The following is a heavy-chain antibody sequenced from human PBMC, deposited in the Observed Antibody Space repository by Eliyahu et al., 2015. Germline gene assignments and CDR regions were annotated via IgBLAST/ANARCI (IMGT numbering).Heavy chain of an antibody. J-gene: IGHJ3*02. D-gene: IGHD6-13*01. CDR2: IIPIFGTA. CDR1: YA. V-gene: IGHV1-69*01. Sequence: YAISWVRQAPGQGLEWMGGIIPIFGTANYAQKFQGRVTITADESTSTAYMELSSLRSEDTAVYYCARGGQPADAFDIWGQGTMVTVSS. CDR3: ARGGQPADAFDI.